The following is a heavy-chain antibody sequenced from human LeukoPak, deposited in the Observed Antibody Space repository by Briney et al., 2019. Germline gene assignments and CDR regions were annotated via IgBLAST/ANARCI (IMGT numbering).Heavy chain of an antibody. CDR1: GYTFTGYY. V-gene: IGHV1-2*02. Sequence: ASVKVSCKASGYTFTGYYMHWVRQVPGQGLEWMGWINPNSGGTNYAQKFQGRVTMTRDTSISTAYMELSRLRSDDTAVYYCARQTLHCSSTSCLSFDPWGQGTLVTVSS. CDR3: ARQTLHCSSTSCLSFDP. CDR2: INPNSGGT. D-gene: IGHD2-2*01. J-gene: IGHJ5*02.